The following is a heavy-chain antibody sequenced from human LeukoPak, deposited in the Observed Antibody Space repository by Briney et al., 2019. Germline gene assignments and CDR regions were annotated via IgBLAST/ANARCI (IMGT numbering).Heavy chain of an antibody. CDR2: ITTSSGSI. D-gene: IGHD3-22*01. CDR3: ARDSGYPRAHGFDI. CDR1: GFTFSSYN. J-gene: IGHJ3*02. Sequence: GGSLRLSCAASGFTFSSYNMNWVRQAPGKGLEWVSFITTSSGSIYYADSVEGRFTISRDNDKNSLYLQMNSLRAEDTAVYYCARDSGYPRAHGFDIWGQGTMVTVSS. V-gene: IGHV3-48*01.